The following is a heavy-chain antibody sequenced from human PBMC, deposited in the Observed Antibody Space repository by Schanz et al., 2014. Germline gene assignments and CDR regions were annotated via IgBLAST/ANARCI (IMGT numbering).Heavy chain of an antibody. CDR2: VSAYNGNT. J-gene: IGHJ4*02. Sequence: QVQLVQSGAEVKKPGASVKVSCKASGYSFTYYGISWVRQAPGQGLERMGWVSAYNGNTNYAQKFQGRVTMTTDTSTTTAYMELRSLRSDDTAVYYCARARHALRFFDWLFNDYWGQGTLVTVSS. CDR1: GYSFTYYG. CDR3: ARARHALRFFDWLFNDY. V-gene: IGHV1-18*04. D-gene: IGHD3-9*01.